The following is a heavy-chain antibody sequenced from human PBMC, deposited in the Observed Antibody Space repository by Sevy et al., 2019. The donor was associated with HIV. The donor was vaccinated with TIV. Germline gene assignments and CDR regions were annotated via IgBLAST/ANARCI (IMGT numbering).Heavy chain of an antibody. CDR3: ARDVGRGYNAFDI. D-gene: IGHD5-12*01. J-gene: IGHJ3*02. V-gene: IGHV3-30-3*01. CDR1: GFTFSSYA. Sequence: GGSLRLSCAASGFTFSSYAIHWVRQAPGKGLEWVAVISYDGSNKYYADSVKGRFTISRDNSKNTLYLQMNSLRAEDTAVYYCARDVGRGYNAFDIWGQGTMVTVSS. CDR2: ISYDGSNK.